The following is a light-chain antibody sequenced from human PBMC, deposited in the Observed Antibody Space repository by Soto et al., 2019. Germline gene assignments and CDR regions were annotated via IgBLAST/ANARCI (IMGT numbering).Light chain of an antibody. CDR3: QQYGSSPNT. CDR2: GAS. CDR1: QSVRSSY. Sequence: EIVLTKSPGTLSLSPGERATLSCRASQSVRSSYLAWYQQKPGQAPRLLIYGASSRATGIPDRFSGSGSGTEFTLTISRLEPEDFAVYYCQQYGSSPNTFGQGTKVEIK. J-gene: IGKJ1*01. V-gene: IGKV3-20*01.